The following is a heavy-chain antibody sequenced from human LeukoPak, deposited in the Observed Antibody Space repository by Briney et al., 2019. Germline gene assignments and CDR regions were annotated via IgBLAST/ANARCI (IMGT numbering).Heavy chain of an antibody. J-gene: IGHJ4*02. CDR1: GFTFSSYG. V-gene: IGHV3-30*18. D-gene: IGHD3-22*01. CDR3: AKDRGSGYYRQPDY. CDR2: ISYDGSNK. Sequence: GRSLRLSCAASGFTFSSYGMHWVRQAPGKGLEWVAVISYDGSNKYYADSVKGRFTISRDNSKNTLYLQMNSLRAEDTAVYYCAKDRGSGYYRQPDYWGQGTPVTVSS.